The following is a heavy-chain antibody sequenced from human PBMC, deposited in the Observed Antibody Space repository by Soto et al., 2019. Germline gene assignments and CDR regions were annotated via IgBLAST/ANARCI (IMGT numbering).Heavy chain of an antibody. V-gene: IGHV1-69*12. CDR2: IIPIFGTA. CDR1: GGTFSSYA. Sequence: QVQLVQSGAEVKKPGSSVKVSCKASGGTFSSYAFTWVRQAPGQGLEWMGGIIPIFGTANYAQKFQGRVTITADESTSTAYMELSSLIFEDTAVYYCASTGGWLRLPMDVWGQGTTVTVSS. J-gene: IGHJ6*02. D-gene: IGHD5-12*01. CDR3: ASTGGWLRLPMDV.